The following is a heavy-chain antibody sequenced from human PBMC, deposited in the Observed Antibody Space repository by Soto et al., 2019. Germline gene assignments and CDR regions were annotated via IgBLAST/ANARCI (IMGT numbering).Heavy chain of an antibody. CDR3: TRDGSGWSHYNWFDP. J-gene: IGHJ5*02. V-gene: IGHV3-49*04. D-gene: IGHD6-19*01. CDR2: IRSKAYGGTT. Sequence: GGSLRLSCTASGFTFGYYAMSWVRQSPGKGLEWVGFIRSKAYGGTTEYAAPVKGRFTISRDDSKSIAYPQMNSLKTEDTAVYYCTRDGSGWSHYNWFDPWGQGTLVTVSS. CDR1: GFTFGYYA.